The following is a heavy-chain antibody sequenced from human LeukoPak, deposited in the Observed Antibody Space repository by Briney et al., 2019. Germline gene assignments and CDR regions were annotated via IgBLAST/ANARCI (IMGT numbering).Heavy chain of an antibody. CDR2: ISGGGGST. V-gene: IGHV3-23*01. CDR3: ANYYGSFAAPGQAFDI. J-gene: IGHJ3*02. CDR1: GFTFSSYA. D-gene: IGHD3-10*01. Sequence: PGGSLRLSCAASGFTFSSYAMSWVRQAPGKGLEWVSVISGGGGSTSYADSVKGRFTISRDNSKNTLYLQMNSLRAEDTAVYYCANYYGSFAAPGQAFDIWGQGTMVTVSS.